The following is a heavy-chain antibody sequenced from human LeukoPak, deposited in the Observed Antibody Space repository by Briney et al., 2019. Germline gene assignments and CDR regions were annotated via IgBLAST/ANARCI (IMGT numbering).Heavy chain of an antibody. D-gene: IGHD5-24*01. CDR2: INPNSGGT. V-gene: IGHV1-2*02. CDR3: ASGVDMLRWGDY. J-gene: IGHJ4*02. Sequence: ASVKVSCKTSGYTFTGYYIHWVRQAPGRGLEWMGWINPNSGGTNYAQKFQGRVTMTRDTSISTAYMELSRLRSDDTAVYYCASGVDMLRWGDYWGQGTLVTVSS. CDR1: GYTFTGYY.